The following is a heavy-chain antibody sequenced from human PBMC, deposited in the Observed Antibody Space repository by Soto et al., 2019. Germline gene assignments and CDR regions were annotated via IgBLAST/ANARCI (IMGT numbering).Heavy chain of an antibody. CDR3: ARTISGTTLLD. CDR2: IYYSGST. D-gene: IGHD1-7*01. J-gene: IGHJ4*02. CDR1: GGSISSSRYY. Sequence: PSETLSLTCTVSGGSISSSRYYWGWIRQPPGKGLEWIGSIYYSGSTYYNPSLKSRVTISVDTSKNQFSLQLNSVTPEDTAVYYCARTISGTTLLDWGQGTMVTVSS. V-gene: IGHV4-39*01.